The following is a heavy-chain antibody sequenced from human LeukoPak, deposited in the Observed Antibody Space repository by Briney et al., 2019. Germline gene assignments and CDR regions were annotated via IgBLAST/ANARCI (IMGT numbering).Heavy chain of an antibody. CDR3: ARIQAVGVPVAIDAYYSYGMDV. V-gene: IGHV1-69*04. CDR2: FIPMLGIA. J-gene: IGHJ6*02. D-gene: IGHD2-2*02. CDR1: GGSFSKNA. Sequence: SVKVSCKASGGSFSKNAISWVRQAPGQGLEWMGRFIPMLGIATYAQKFQGRVTITADRSTSTAYMELSSLRSDDTAVYYCARIQAVGVPVAIDAYYSYGMDVWGQGTAVTVSS.